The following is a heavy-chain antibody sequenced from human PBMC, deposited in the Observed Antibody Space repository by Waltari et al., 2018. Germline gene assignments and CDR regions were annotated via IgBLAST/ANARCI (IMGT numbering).Heavy chain of an antibody. J-gene: IGHJ6*02. D-gene: IGHD1-1*01. CDR1: GFTFGNYR. CDR3: ARVAQRTYRSPVPGRDYYYGMDV. CDR2: INSDETMT. Sequence: EEKVVESGGGLVQPGEYLRLSGVASGFTFGNYRFTWVRQPPGQGLVWVSGINSDETMTSYADSVKGRFTISRDNAKKTLYLQMNRLRAEDTAVYYCARVAQRTYRSPVPGRDYYYGMDVWGQGTTVTVSS. V-gene: IGHV3-74*01.